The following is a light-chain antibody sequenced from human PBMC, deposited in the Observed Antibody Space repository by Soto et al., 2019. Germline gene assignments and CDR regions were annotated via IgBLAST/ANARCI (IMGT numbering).Light chain of an antibody. CDR2: SNN. V-gene: IGLV1-44*01. CDR1: SSNIGSYT. J-gene: IGLJ2*01. Sequence: QSVLTQPPSASGTPGQRVTISCSGSSSNIGSYTVNWYQQLPGTAPKLLIYSNNQRPSGVPDRFSGSKSGTSASLAFSGLQYEEEADYYCAAWDGSLNGGVFGGGTKLTVL. CDR3: AAWDGSLNGGV.